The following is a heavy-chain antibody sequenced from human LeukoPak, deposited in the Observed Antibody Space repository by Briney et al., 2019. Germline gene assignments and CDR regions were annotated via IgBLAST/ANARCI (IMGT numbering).Heavy chain of an antibody. CDR1: GGSFSGYY. V-gene: IGHV4-34*01. J-gene: IGHJ6*03. CDR3: ARLVVAATLPYYYYMDV. CDR2: INHSGST. D-gene: IGHD2-15*01. Sequence: PSETLSLTCAVYGGSFSGYYWSWIRQPPGKGLEWIGEINHSGSTNYNPSLKSRVTISVDTSKNQFSLKLSSVTAAGTAVYYCARLVVAATLPYYYYMDVWGKGTTVTISS.